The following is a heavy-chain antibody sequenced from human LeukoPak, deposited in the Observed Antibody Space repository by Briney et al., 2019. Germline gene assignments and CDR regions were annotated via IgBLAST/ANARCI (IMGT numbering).Heavy chain of an antibody. V-gene: IGHV1-18*01. D-gene: IGHD2-15*01. CDR1: GYTFTSYG. Sequence: ASVKVSCKASGYTFTSYGISWVRQVPGQGLAWMGWISAYNGNTNYAQKLQGRVTMTTDTSTSTAYMELRSLRSDDTAVYYCARTYVGGGSCKTWGQGTMVTVSS. CDR3: ARTYVGGGSCKT. J-gene: IGHJ3*01. CDR2: ISAYNGNT.